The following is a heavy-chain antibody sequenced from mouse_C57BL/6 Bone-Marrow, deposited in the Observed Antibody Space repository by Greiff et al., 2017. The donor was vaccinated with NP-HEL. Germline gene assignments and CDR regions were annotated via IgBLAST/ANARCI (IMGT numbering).Heavy chain of an antibody. V-gene: IGHV1-64*01. CDR3: ARGLKRVFAY. CDR1: GYTFTSYW. D-gene: IGHD1-3*01. CDR2: IHPNSGST. J-gene: IGHJ3*01. Sequence: VQLQQPGAELVKPGASVKLSCKASGYTFTSYWMHWVKQRPGQGLEWIGMIHPNSGSTNYNETFKSKATLTVDKASSTAYMQLSSLTSEDSAVYYCARGLKRVFAYWGQGTLVTVSA.